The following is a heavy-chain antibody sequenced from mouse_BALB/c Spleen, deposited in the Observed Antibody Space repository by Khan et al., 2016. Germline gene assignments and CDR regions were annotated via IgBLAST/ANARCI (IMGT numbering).Heavy chain of an antibody. CDR3: ARTGDYPYYAMDY. V-gene: IGHV9-3*02. CDR1: EYTFTNYG. CDR2: INTNTGEP. Sequence: QIQLVQSGPELKKPGETVKISCKASEYTFTNYGMNWVKQAPGKGLKWMGWINTNTGEPTYAEEFKGRFAFSLEASASTAYLQINNLKNDDSATYCGARTGDYPYYAMDYGGQGTSVTVSS. D-gene: IGHD2-13*01. J-gene: IGHJ4*01.